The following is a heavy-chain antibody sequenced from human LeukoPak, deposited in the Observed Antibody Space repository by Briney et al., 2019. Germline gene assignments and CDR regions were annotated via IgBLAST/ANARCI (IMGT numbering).Heavy chain of an antibody. D-gene: IGHD5-24*01. CDR3: ARGDGYNNYYFDY. J-gene: IGHJ4*02. CDR1: GGSISSSSYY. CDR2: IYYSGST. V-gene: IGHV4-39*07. Sequence: SETLSLTCTVSGGSISSSSYYWGWIRQPPGKGLEWIGSIYYSGSTYYNPSLKSRVTISVDTSKNQFSLKLSSVTAADTAVYYCARGDGYNNYYFDYWGQGTLVTVSS.